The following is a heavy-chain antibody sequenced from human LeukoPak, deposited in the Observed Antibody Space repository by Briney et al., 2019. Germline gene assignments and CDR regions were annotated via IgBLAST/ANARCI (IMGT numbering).Heavy chain of an antibody. V-gene: IGHV5-51*01. Sequence: GESLKISCKGSGYSSTTYWIGWVRQMPGKGLEWMGIIYPGDSDTKYSPSFQSQVTISADKSINTAYLQWSSLKASDTAIYYCARDSGGYYPPYYFDYWGQGTLVTVSS. J-gene: IGHJ4*02. CDR2: IYPGDSDT. CDR1: GYSSTTYW. CDR3: ARDSGGYYPPYYFDY. D-gene: IGHD3-22*01.